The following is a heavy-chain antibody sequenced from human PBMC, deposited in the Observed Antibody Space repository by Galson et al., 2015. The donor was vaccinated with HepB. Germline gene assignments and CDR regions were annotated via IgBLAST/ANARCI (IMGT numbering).Heavy chain of an antibody. CDR2: ISATGDST. V-gene: IGHV3-23*01. CDR1: GFIFTSYA. D-gene: IGHD4-17*01. CDR3: ARDYGDKRVDY. Sequence: SLRLSCAASGFIFTSYAMTWVRQSPGKGLEWVSVISATGDSTYYADSVKGRFTISRDNSKNTLYLQMNSLRADDTAVYYCARDYGDKRVDYWGQGTLVTVSS. J-gene: IGHJ4*02.